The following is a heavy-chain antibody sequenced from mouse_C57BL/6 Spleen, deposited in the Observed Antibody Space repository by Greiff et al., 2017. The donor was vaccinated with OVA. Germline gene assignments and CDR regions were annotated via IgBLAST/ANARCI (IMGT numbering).Heavy chain of an antibody. CDR2: ISSGSSTI. D-gene: IGHD2-4*01. V-gene: IGHV5-17*01. CDR1: GFTFSDYG. J-gene: IGHJ4*01. CDR3: ARPGVYDYRYYYAMDY. Sequence: EVKLMESGGGLVKPGGSLKLSCAASGFTFSDYGMHWVRQAPEKGLEWVAYISSGSSTIYYADTVKGRFTISRDNAKNTLFLQMTSLRFEDTAMYYCARPGVYDYRYYYAMDYWGQGTSVTVSS.